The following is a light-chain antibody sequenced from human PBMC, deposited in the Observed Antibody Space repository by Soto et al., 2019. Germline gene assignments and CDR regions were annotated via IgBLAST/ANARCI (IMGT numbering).Light chain of an antibody. CDR2: FDD. J-gene: IGLJ2*01. V-gene: IGLV1-36*01. Sequence: QSVLTQPPSVSEAPRQRVTISCSGSSSNIGNNAVNWYQQLPGKAPKLLIYFDDLLPSGGSDRFSGSKSGTSASLAISGLQSEDEADYYCAAWDDSLNGVVFGGGTQLTVL. CDR3: AAWDDSLNGVV. CDR1: SSNIGNNA.